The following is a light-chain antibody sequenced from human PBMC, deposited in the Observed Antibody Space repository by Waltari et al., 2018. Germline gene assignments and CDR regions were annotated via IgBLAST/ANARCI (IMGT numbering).Light chain of an antibody. V-gene: IGKV1-33*01. J-gene: IGKJ2*01. CDR1: QDIINY. CDR3: HQYENLPPT. CDR2: DAS. Sequence: DIQMTQSPSSLSASVGDRVTITCQASQDIINYLNWYQQKPGKAPKLLIYDASNLETGVPSRFSGSGSGTDFSFTISSMQPEDIATYYCHQYENLPPTFGQGTKLDIK.